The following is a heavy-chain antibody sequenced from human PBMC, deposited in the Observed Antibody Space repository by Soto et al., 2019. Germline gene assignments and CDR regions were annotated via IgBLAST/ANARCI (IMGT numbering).Heavy chain of an antibody. Sequence: EVQLVESGGGLVQPGGSLRLSCATSGFTLSSYWMSWVRQAPGKGLEWVANIKRDGSEKYYVDSVQGRFTISRDNAKNTQYLQMNSQRAEDTARYYCARDCSGGICYGYYFDYWGQGTLVTVSS. V-gene: IGHV3-7*01. CDR2: IKRDGSEK. CDR3: ARDCSGGICYGYYFDY. J-gene: IGHJ4*02. D-gene: IGHD2-15*01. CDR1: GFTLSSYW.